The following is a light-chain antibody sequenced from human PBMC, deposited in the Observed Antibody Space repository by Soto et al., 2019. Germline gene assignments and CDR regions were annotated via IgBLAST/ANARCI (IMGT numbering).Light chain of an antibody. CDR1: SSDVGGYNY. V-gene: IGLV2-14*01. CDR2: DVT. CDR3: CSYTTSNTRQIV. J-gene: IGLJ1*01. Sequence: QSVLTQPASVSGSPGQSITISCTGKSSDVGGYNYVSWYQQQPGKAPKFMIYDVTNRPSGVSNRFSGSKSGNTASLTISGLQAEDEADYYCCSYTTSNTRQIVFGTGTKVTVL.